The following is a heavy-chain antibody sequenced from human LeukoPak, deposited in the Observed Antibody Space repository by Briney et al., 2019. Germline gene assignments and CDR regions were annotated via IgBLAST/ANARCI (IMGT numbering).Heavy chain of an antibody. CDR1: VASINSGSNY. V-gene: IGHV4-39*07. Sequence: TSETLSLTCRVSVASINSGSNYWGWIRQPPGKTLEWIGSIYSSGSTYYNPSLKSRVIIIIDTPKNHFSLTLSSVTAADTAVYYCARSDGYGLVGIWGQGTMVTVSS. CDR2: IYSSGST. D-gene: IGHD3-10*01. J-gene: IGHJ3*02. CDR3: ARSDGYGLVGI.